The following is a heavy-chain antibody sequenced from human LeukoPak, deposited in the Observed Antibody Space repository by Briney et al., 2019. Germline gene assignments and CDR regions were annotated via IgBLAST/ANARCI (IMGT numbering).Heavy chain of an antibody. J-gene: IGHJ4*02. D-gene: IGHD5-24*01. Sequence: ASVKVSCKASGYTFTSYYMHWVRQAPGQGLEWMGIINPSGGSTSYAQKFQGRVTMTRDTSTSTVYMELSSLRSEDTAVYYCARDPTESLEGYNLGVFDYWGQGTLATVSS. CDR3: ARDPTESLEGYNLGVFDY. V-gene: IGHV1-46*01. CDR2: INPSGGST. CDR1: GYTFTSYY.